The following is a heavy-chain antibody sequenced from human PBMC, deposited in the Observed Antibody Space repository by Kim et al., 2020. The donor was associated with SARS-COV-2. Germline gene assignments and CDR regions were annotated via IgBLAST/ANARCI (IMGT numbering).Heavy chain of an antibody. V-gene: IGHV3-13*04. J-gene: IGHJ4*02. D-gene: IGHD6-13*01. CDR1: GFTFSYFD. CDR3: ARGPYSSSWKYYFDY. Sequence: GGSLRLSCAASGFTFSYFDMHWVRQPTGKGLEWVSSTGTSGDTYYPDSVKGRFTISRENAKNSLYLQMNNLRAGDTAVYYCARGPYSSSWKYYFDYWGQGTLVTVSS. CDR2: TGTSGDT.